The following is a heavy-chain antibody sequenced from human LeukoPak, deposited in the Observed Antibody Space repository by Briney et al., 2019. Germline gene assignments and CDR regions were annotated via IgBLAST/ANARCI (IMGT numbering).Heavy chain of an antibody. D-gene: IGHD1-26*01. V-gene: IGHV4-30-2*01. Sequence: SETLSLTCAVSGGSISSGGYPWSWIRQPPGKGLEWIGYIYHSGTTYYNPSLKSRVTISIDRSKNQFSLKLSSVTAADTAVYYCARVARWGYYFDYWGQGTLVTVSS. J-gene: IGHJ4*02. CDR1: GGSISSGGYP. CDR2: IYHSGTT. CDR3: ARVARWGYYFDY.